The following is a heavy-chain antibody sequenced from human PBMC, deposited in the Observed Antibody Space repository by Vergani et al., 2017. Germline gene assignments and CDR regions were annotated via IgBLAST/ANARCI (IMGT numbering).Heavy chain of an antibody. D-gene: IGHD3-22*01. CDR2: INQDGSEK. J-gene: IGHJ5*02. CDR1: GFIFSLYW. V-gene: IGHV3-7*01. CDR3: ARINYYGSSGYSLTRWHNWFDP. Sequence: EVQLVESGGGLVQPGGSLRLSCAASGFIFSLYWMSWVRQAPGKGLEWVANINQDGSEKYYVDSVKGRFTISRDNAKNSLYLQMNSLRAEDTALYYCARINYYGSSGYSLTRWHNWFDPWGQGTLITFSS.